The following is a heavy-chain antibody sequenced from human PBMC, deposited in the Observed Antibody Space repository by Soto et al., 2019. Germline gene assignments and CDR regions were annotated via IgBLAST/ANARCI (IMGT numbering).Heavy chain of an antibody. CDR3: ARVPPSYCISTSCYKEGMDV. CDR1: GFTFSSYA. Sequence: QVQLVESGGGVVQPGRSLRLSCAASGFTFSSYAMHWVRQAPGKGLEWVAVISYDGSNKYYADYVKGRFTISRDNSKNTLYLQMNSLRAEDTAVYYCARVPPSYCISTSCYKEGMDVWGQGTTVTVSS. J-gene: IGHJ6*02. D-gene: IGHD2-2*02. CDR2: ISYDGSNK. V-gene: IGHV3-30-3*01.